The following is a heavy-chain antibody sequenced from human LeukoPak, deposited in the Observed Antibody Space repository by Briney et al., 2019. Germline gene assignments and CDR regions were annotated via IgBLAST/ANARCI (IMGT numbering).Heavy chain of an antibody. CDR3: ARGSGGPRYFDWLLSY. J-gene: IGHJ4*02. CDR2: IIPIFSTA. Sequence: SVKVSCKASGYTFTSYGISWVRQAPGQGLEWMGGIIPIFSTANYAQKFQGRVTINADESTSTAYMELSSLRSEDTAVYYCARGSGGPRYFDWLLSYRGQGTLVTVSS. CDR1: GYTFTSYG. D-gene: IGHD3-9*01. V-gene: IGHV1-69*13.